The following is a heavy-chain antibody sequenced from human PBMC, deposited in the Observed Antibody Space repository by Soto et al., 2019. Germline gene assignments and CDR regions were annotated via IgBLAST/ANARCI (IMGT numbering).Heavy chain of an antibody. Sequence: QVKLVQSGAEVKKPGASVKVSCKASGYTFTSYGISWVRQAPGQGLEWMGWISAYTGNTNYAQKLQSRVTMTTDTSTSTAYMELRSLRSDDTAVYYCARDDCSSTSCYPYYYYGMDVWGQGTTVTVSS. J-gene: IGHJ6*02. D-gene: IGHD2-2*01. CDR2: ISAYTGNT. V-gene: IGHV1-18*01. CDR1: GYTFTSYG. CDR3: ARDDCSSTSCYPYYYYGMDV.